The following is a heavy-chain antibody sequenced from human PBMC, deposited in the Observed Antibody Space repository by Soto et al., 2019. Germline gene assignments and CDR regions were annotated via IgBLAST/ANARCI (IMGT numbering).Heavy chain of an antibody. Sequence: SETLSLTCTVSGGSISTYYWSWIRQPPGKGLEWIGYVYYIGSTNYNPSLKSRVTISVDTSKNQFSLRLRSVTAADTAIYYCARDRLGLGTDFDYWGQGTLVTVSS. D-gene: IGHD6-19*01. CDR3: ARDRLGLGTDFDY. CDR2: VYYIGST. CDR1: GGSISTYY. J-gene: IGHJ4*02. V-gene: IGHV4-59*01.